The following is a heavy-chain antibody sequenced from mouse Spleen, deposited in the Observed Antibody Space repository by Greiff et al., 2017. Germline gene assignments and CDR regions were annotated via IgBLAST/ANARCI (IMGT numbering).Heavy chain of an antibody. V-gene: IGHV5-9-3*01. CDR3: ARQDYYAAMDY. J-gene: IGHJ4*01. Sequence: EVQLVESGGGLVKLGGSLKLSCAASGFTFSSYAMSWVRQTPEKRLEWVATISSGGGNTYYPDSVKGRFTISRDNAKNTLYLQMSSLKSEDTAMYYCARQDYYAAMDYWGQGTSVTVSS. CDR1: GFTFSSYA. D-gene: IGHD1-1*01. CDR2: ISSGGGNT.